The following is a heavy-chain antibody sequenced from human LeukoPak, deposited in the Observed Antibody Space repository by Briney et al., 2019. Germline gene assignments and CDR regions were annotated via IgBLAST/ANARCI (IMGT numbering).Heavy chain of an antibody. Sequence: ALVKVSCKASGYTFTSYDINWVRQATGQGLEWMGWMNPNSGNTGYAQKFQGRVTMTRNTSISTAYMELSSLRSEDTAVYYCARNLVTYYYGSGSYYPLDYWGQGTLVTVSP. V-gene: IGHV1-8*01. CDR1: GYTFTSYD. CDR3: ARNLVTYYYGSGSYYPLDY. J-gene: IGHJ4*02. D-gene: IGHD3-10*01. CDR2: MNPNSGNT.